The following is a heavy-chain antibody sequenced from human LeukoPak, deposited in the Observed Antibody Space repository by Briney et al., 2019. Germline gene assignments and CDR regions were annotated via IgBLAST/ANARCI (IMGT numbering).Heavy chain of an antibody. Sequence: SETLSLTCTVSGGSISSSSNYWGWIRQPPGKGLEWIGSIHYSGSTYYNPSLKSRVSISVDTSKNQFSLKLSSVTAPDTAVYYCASGRLGLCSRTNCYDDAFDIWGQGTMVTVSS. CDR2: IHYSGST. D-gene: IGHD2-2*01. J-gene: IGHJ3*02. V-gene: IGHV4-39*01. CDR3: ASGRLGLCSRTNCYDDAFDI. CDR1: GGSISSSSNY.